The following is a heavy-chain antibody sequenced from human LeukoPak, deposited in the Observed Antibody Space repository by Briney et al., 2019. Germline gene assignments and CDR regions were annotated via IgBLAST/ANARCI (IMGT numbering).Heavy chain of an antibody. J-gene: IGHJ4*01. Sequence: GGSLRLSCAASGFTFNTYTMNWVRQAPGKGLEWVSYISGSSGIIDYADSVRGRFTISRDNSKNTLYLQMNSLRGEDTAVYYCAKVGEQQLADYWGQGTLVTVSS. CDR3: AKVGEQQLADY. D-gene: IGHD6-13*01. CDR1: GFTFNTYT. CDR2: ISGSSGII. V-gene: IGHV3-48*01.